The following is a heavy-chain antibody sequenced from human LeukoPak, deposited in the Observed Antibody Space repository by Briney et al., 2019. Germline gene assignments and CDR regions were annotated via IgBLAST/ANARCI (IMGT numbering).Heavy chain of an antibody. J-gene: IGHJ2*01. D-gene: IGHD4-4*01. CDR3: ARRAPGNAAWYFDL. CDR2: IYYSGTT. V-gene: IGHV4-59*08. Sequence: SETLSLTCTVSGDSISSYYWSWIRQPPGKGLEWIGYIYYSGTTNYNPSLKSRVTISVDTSKNQFSLKLSSVTAADTAVYYCARRAPGNAAWYFDLRGRGTLVTVSS. CDR1: GDSISSYY.